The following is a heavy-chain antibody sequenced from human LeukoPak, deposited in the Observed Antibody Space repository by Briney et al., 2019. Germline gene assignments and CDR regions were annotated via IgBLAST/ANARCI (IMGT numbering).Heavy chain of an antibody. Sequence: PSETLSLTCTVSGGSIIRYYWSWIRQPPGKGLEWIGYIYYSGSTNYNPSLKSRATISVDTSKNQFSLRLYSVTPADTAVYYCARGEVAPNWFDPWGQGILVTVSS. CDR2: IYYSGST. CDR1: GGSIIRYY. V-gene: IGHV4-59*01. D-gene: IGHD5-12*01. CDR3: ARGEVAPNWFDP. J-gene: IGHJ5*02.